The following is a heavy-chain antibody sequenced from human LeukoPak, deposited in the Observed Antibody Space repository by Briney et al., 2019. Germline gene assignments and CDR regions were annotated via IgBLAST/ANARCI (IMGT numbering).Heavy chain of an antibody. CDR3: ARGYRGYSYVGLFDY. V-gene: IGHV3-21*01. CDR1: GFTFSSYS. D-gene: IGHD5-18*01. J-gene: IGHJ4*02. Sequence: GGSLRLSCAASGFTFSSYSMNWVRQAPGKGLEWVSSISSSSSYIYCADSVKGRFTISRDNAKNSLYLQMNSLRAEDTAVYYCARGYRGYSYVGLFDYWGQGTLVTVSS. CDR2: ISSSSSYI.